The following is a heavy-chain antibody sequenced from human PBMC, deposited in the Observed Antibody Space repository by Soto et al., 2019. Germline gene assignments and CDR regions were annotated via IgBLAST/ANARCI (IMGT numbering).Heavy chain of an antibody. J-gene: IGHJ6*03. CDR1: GGTLSSYT. CDR3: ARDSTLEDGDYLGSYYYYLLDV. D-gene: IGHD4-17*01. CDR2: IIPLLGVA. Sequence: QVQLVQSGAEVKKPGSSVRISCKASGGTLSSYTLNWVRQAPGQGLEYVGGIIPLLGVAKYAQKFQGRVTLSADKSTTTVYLELASLTSEDTAVYYCARDSTLEDGDYLGSYYYYLLDVWGKGTSVIVSS. V-gene: IGHV1-69*08.